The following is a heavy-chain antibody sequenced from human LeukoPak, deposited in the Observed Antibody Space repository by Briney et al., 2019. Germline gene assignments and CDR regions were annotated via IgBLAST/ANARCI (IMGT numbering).Heavy chain of an antibody. J-gene: IGHJ4*02. Sequence: GGSLRLSCAASGFTFSDYHMNWIRQAPGKGLEWVSYISPWGDTIYFADSVKGRFTLSRDNAKNSLYLQMNSLTAEDTAVYYCASGRGIAVAGPGGYFDYWAREPWSPSPQ. D-gene: IGHD6-19*01. V-gene: IGHV3-11*01. CDR1: GFTFSDYH. CDR2: ISPWGDTI. CDR3: ASGRGIAVAGPGGYFDY.